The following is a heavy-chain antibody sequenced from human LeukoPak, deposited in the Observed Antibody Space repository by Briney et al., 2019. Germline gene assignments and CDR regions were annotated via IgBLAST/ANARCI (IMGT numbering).Heavy chain of an antibody. CDR2: IKQDGSEK. Sequence: PGGSLRLSCAASGFTFRSYWMSWVRQAPGKGLEWVANIKQDGSEKYFVDSVKGRFTISRDNARTSLYLQMNSLRAEDTAVYFCARDRDGGYSWAYWGQGALVTVSS. D-gene: IGHD4-23*01. CDR3: ARDRDGGYSWAY. CDR1: GFTFRSYW. V-gene: IGHV3-7*01. J-gene: IGHJ4*02.